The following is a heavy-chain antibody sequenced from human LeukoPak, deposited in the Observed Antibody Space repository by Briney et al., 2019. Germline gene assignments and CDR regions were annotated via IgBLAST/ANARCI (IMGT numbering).Heavy chain of an antibody. CDR1: GYTFTSYY. CDR3: ARSRIAVAGPPSS. D-gene: IGHD6-19*01. Sequence: ASVKVSCKASGYTFTSYYMYWVRHAPGQGLEWMGIINPSGGSTSYAQKFQGRVTMTRDTSTSTVYMELSSLRSEDTAVYYCARSRIAVAGPPSSWGQGTLVTVSS. J-gene: IGHJ4*02. V-gene: IGHV1-46*03. CDR2: INPSGGST.